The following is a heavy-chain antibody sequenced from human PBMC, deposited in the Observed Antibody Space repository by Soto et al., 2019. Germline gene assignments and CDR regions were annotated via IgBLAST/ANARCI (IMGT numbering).Heavy chain of an antibody. V-gene: IGHV1-18*01. CDR2: ISPYNANT. CDR3: ARAPQLVNYYYGMDV. J-gene: IGHJ6*02. D-gene: IGHD1-1*01. Sequence: ASVKVSCKASGYTFSSYNITWVRQAPGQGLEWMGWISPYNANTHYAQNFQGRVTMTTDTSTSTVQMELRSLRSDDTAVYYCARAPQLVNYYYGMDVWGQGTTVTSP. CDR1: GYTFSSYN.